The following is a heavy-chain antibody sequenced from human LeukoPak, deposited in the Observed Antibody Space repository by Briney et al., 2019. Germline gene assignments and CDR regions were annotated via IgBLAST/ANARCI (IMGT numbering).Heavy chain of an antibody. J-gene: IGHJ4*02. CDR2: ISASGP. CDR1: GFTFSRLA. CDR3: AKDHESDGYPCLDH. V-gene: IGHV3-23*01. D-gene: IGHD3-22*01. Sequence: PGGSLRLSCAASGFTFSRLAMTWVRQAPGKGLEWVSTISASGPYYADAVRGRFTISRDNSRNTLSLQMDSPRAEDTAVYYCAKDHESDGYPCLDHWGLGTLVTVSS.